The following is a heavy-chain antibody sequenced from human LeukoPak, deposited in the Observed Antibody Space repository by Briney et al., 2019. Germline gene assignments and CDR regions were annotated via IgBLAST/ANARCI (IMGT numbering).Heavy chain of an antibody. Sequence: GESLKISFKGSGYSFTSYWIGWVRQMPGKGLEWMGIIYPGDSDTRYSPSFQGQVTISADKSISTAYLQWSSLKASDTAMYYCARHLGDSSGYYYYYYMDVWGKGTTVTVSS. J-gene: IGHJ6*03. CDR2: IYPGDSDT. CDR1: GYSFTSYW. D-gene: IGHD3-22*01. CDR3: ARHLGDSSGYYYYYYMDV. V-gene: IGHV5-51*01.